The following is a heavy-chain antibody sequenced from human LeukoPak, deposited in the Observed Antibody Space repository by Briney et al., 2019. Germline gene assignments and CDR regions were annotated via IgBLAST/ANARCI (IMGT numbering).Heavy chain of an antibody. J-gene: IGHJ4*02. CDR3: ARARNSGSYWGADY. V-gene: IGHV4-39*07. Sequence: SETLSLTCTVSGGSISSSSYYWGWIRQPPGKGLEWIGSIYHSGSTYYNPSLKSRVTISVDTSKNQFSLKLSSVTAADTAVYYCARARNSGSYWGADYWGQGTLVTVSS. CDR2: IYHSGST. D-gene: IGHD1-26*01. CDR1: GGSISSSSYY.